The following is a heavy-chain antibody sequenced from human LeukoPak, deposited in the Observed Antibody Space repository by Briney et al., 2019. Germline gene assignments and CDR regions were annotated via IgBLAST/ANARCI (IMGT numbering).Heavy chain of an antibody. D-gene: IGHD2-8*01. V-gene: IGHV3-30*03. CDR1: GFTFSNYG. CDR3: VLRGAFDY. CDR2: ISYDGSNK. J-gene: IGHJ4*02. Sequence: GRSLRLSCAASGFTFSNYGMHWVRQAPGKGLEWVAVISYDGSNKYYADSVKGRFTISRDNSKNTLYLQMNSLRAEDTAVYYCVLRGAFDYWGQGTLVTVSS.